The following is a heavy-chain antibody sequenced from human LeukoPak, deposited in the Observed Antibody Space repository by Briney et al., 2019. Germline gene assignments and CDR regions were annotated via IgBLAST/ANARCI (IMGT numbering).Heavy chain of an antibody. J-gene: IGHJ4*02. V-gene: IGHV3-30*04. D-gene: IGHD1-14*01. CDR3: LPELGAKNYFDY. CDR1: GFTFSSYA. Sequence: PGGSLRLSCAASGFTFSSYAMHWVRQAPGKGLEWVAVISYDGSNKYYADSVKGRFTVSRDNSKNTLYLQMNSLSAEDSAVYYCLPELGAKNYFDYWGQGTLVTVSS. CDR2: ISYDGSNK.